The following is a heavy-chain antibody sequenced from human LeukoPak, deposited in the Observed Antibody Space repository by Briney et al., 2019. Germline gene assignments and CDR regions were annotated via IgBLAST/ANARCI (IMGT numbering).Heavy chain of an antibody. V-gene: IGHV3-48*04. CDR3: ARVTSSYGINWFDP. CDR1: GFTFSNHN. J-gene: IGHJ5*02. CDR2: ISSNSITT. Sequence: GGSVRLSCAASGFTFSNHNMNWVRQTPGKGLEWIAYISSNSITTNYADSVRGRITISRDNAKNSVYLQLNSLRAEDTAVYYCARVTSSYGINWFDPCGQGTLVTVSS. D-gene: IGHD5-18*01.